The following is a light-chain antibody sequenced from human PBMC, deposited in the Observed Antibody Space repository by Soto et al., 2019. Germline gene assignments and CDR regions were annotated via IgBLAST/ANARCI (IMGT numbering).Light chain of an antibody. V-gene: IGKV1-39*01. CDR3: QQSFSTPYT. CDR1: QTISSY. Sequence: DIQMTQSPSSLSASVGDRVTITCRASQTISSYLNWYQQKPGKAPNLLIFGASSLQSGVPSRFTASGSGTDFTLTISSLQPEDFATYYCQQSFSTPYTFGQGTKLDIK. J-gene: IGKJ2*01. CDR2: GAS.